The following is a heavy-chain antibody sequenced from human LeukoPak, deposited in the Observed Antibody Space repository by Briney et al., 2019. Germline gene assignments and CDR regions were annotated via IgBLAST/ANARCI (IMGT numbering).Heavy chain of an antibody. CDR2: IYTSGST. D-gene: IGHD3-22*01. CDR3: ARVYYDSSGYLILDY. Sequence: SKTLSLTCTDSGDSISSGSYYWSSIRQPAGKGLEWIGRIYTSGSTNYNPSLKSRVTISVDTSNNQFSLKLSSVTAADTTVYYCARVYYDSSGYLILDYWGQGTLVTVSS. CDR1: GDSISSGSYY. V-gene: IGHV4-61*02. J-gene: IGHJ4*02.